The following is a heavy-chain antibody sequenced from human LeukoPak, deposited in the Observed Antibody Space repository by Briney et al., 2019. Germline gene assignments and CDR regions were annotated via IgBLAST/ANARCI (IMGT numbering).Heavy chain of an antibody. CDR1: GFTFSSYI. J-gene: IGHJ3*02. Sequence: GGSLRLSCAASGFTFSSYIMSWVRQAPGKGLEWVSGINWNGGSTGYADSVKGRFTISRDNARNSLYLQMNSLRAEDTALYYCARIAMAGIGDGFDIWGQGTMVTVSS. V-gene: IGHV3-20*04. D-gene: IGHD6-19*01. CDR2: INWNGGST. CDR3: ARIAMAGIGDGFDI.